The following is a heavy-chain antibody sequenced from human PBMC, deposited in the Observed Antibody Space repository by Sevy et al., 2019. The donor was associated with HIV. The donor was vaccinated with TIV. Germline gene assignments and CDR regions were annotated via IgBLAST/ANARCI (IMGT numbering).Heavy chain of an antibody. CDR3: ARLLGATLLSPLNWFDS. CDR2: INSDGSST. J-gene: IGHJ5*01. Sequence: GGSLRLSCAASGFTFSSYWMHWVRQAPGKGLVWVSRINSDGSSTSYADSVKGRFTISRDNAKNTLYLQMNSLRAEDTAVYYCARLLGATLLSPLNWFDSWGQGTLVTVSS. D-gene: IGHD1-26*01. V-gene: IGHV3-74*01. CDR1: GFTFSSYW.